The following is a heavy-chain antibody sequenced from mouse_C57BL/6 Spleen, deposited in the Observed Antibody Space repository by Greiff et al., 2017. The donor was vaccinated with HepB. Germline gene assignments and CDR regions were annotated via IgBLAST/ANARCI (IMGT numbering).Heavy chain of an antibody. CDR3: ARRRSGNYFDY. Sequence: QVQLQQPGAELVRPGSSVKLSCKASGYTFTSYWMHWVKQRPIQGLEWIGNIDPSDSETHYNQKFKVKATLTIDKSSSTAYMLLSSLTSEDSAVYYCARRRSGNYFDYWGQGTTLTVSS. J-gene: IGHJ2*01. V-gene: IGHV1-52*01. CDR2: IDPSDSET. CDR1: GYTFTSYW.